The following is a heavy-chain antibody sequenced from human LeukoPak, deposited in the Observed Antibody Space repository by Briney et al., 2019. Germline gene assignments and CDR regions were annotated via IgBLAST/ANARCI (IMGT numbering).Heavy chain of an antibody. CDR2: INHSGST. J-gene: IGHJ4*02. CDR1: GGSFSGYY. V-gene: IGHV4-34*01. Sequence: ASETLSLTCAVYGGSFSGYYWSWIRQPPGKGLEWIGEINHSGSTNYNPSLKSRVTISVDTSKNQFSLKLSSVTAADTAVYYCARTRGLYYDILTGYPHHFDYWGQGTLVTVSS. CDR3: ARTRGLYYDILTGYPHHFDY. D-gene: IGHD3-9*01.